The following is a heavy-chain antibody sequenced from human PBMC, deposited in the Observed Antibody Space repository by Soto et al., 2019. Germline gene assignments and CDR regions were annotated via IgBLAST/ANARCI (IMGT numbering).Heavy chain of an antibody. Sequence: GGSLRLSCAASGFTFSSYGMHWVRQAPGKGLEWVAVISYDGSNKYYADSVKGRFTISRDNSKNTLYLQMNSLRAEDTAVYYCAEREIVATTDAFDIWGQGTMVTVS. J-gene: IGHJ3*02. CDR3: AEREIVATTDAFDI. V-gene: IGHV3-30*18. CDR2: ISYDGSNK. CDR1: GFTFSSYG. D-gene: IGHD5-12*01.